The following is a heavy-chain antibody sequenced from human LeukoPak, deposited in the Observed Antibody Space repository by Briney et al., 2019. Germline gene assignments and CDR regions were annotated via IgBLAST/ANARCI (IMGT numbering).Heavy chain of an antibody. V-gene: IGHV3-53*01. CDR2: IYSGGST. Sequence: GSLRLSCAASGFTVSSSYMSWVRQAPGKGLEWVSVIYSGGSTYYADSVKGRFTISRDNSKNTLYLQMNSLRAEDTAVYYCARDSSPKGAFDIWGQGTMVTVSS. J-gene: IGHJ3*02. CDR1: GFTVSSSY. CDR3: ARDSSPKGAFDI.